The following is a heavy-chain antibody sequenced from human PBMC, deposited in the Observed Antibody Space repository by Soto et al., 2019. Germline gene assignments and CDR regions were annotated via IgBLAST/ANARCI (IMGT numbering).Heavy chain of an antibody. J-gene: IGHJ4*02. CDR2: ISGSADSR. CDR3: AKTGYYDSSGSVDY. V-gene: IGHV3-23*01. Sequence: PGGSLRLSCAASGFTFSSYAMSWVRQAPGKGLEWVSAISGSADSRYYADSVKGRFTISRDNSKNTLSLQMNSLRAEDTAIYYCAKTGYYDSSGSVDYWGQGALVTVSS. CDR1: GFTFSSYA. D-gene: IGHD3-22*01.